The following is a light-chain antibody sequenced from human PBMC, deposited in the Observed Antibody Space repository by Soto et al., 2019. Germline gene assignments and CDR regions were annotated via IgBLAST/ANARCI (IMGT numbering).Light chain of an antibody. CDR2: DDT. CDR1: TSNIGNNF. V-gene: IGLV1-51*01. Sequence: QSVLTQPPSVSAAPGQKVTVSCSGGTSNIGNNFVSWYQQLPGTAPKLLIYDDTKRPSGIPDRCSGSKSGTSATLGITGLQTGDEADYYCGTWDSSLSVVVFGGGTKLTVL. CDR3: GTWDSSLSVVV. J-gene: IGLJ2*01.